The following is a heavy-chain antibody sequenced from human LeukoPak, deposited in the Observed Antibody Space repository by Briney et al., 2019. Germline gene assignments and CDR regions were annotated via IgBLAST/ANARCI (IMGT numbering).Heavy chain of an antibody. Sequence: GRSLRLSCAASGFTFSSYAMHWVRQAPGKGLEWVAVISYDGSNKYYADSVKGRFTISRDNSKNTLYLQMNSLRAEDTAVYYCAKDQTRLLWFGELYNGRGQGTLVTVSS. CDR1: GFTFSSYA. CDR2: ISYDGSNK. J-gene: IGHJ4*02. CDR3: AKDQTRLLWFGELYNG. V-gene: IGHV3-30*04. D-gene: IGHD3-10*01.